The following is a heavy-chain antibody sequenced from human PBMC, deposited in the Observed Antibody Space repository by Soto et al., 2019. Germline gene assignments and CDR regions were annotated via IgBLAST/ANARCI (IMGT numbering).Heavy chain of an antibody. V-gene: IGHV3-11*01. J-gene: IGHJ6*03. CDR2: ISSSGSTI. CDR3: ARETGYYYYYYMDV. CDR1: GFTFSDYY. Sequence: GGSLSLSCAASGFTFSDYYMSWIRQAPGKGLEWVSYISSSGSTIYYADSVKGRFTISRDNAKNSLYLQMNSLRAEDTAVYYCARETGYYYYYYMDVWGKGTTVTVSS.